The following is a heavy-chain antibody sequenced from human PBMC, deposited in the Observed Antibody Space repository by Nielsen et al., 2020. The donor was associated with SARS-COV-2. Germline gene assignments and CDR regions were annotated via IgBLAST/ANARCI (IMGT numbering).Heavy chain of an antibody. Sequence: ESLKISCDVSGAYINSGQYYWGWIRQSPGKGLEWIGSIYYSGAATFDNPSLQSRVSMAVDTSKSQFSLTMKSVTAADTAVFYCMRHSNAWFHGGFIDSWGQGTLVRVSS. CDR1: GAYINSGQYY. CDR3: MRHSNAWFHGGFIDS. V-gene: IGHV4-39*01. D-gene: IGHD4-11*01. CDR2: IYYSGAA. J-gene: IGHJ4*02.